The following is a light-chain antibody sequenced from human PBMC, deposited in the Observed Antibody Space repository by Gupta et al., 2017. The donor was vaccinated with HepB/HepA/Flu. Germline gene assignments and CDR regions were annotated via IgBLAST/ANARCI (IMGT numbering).Light chain of an antibody. Sequence: QSALTQPASVSGSPGQSITISCTGTSSDIGGYNYVSWYQQHPDKAPKLMIYDVSNRPSGVSNRFSGSKSGNTASLTISGLQAEDEADYYCTSYTTSSTLVFGGGNKLTVL. V-gene: IGLV2-14*03. CDR2: DVS. CDR1: SSDIGGYNY. J-gene: IGLJ3*02. CDR3: TSYTTSSTLV.